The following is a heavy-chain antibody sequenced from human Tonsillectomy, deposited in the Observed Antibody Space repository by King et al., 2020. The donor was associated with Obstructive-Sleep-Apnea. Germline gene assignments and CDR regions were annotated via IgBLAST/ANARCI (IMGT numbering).Heavy chain of an antibody. CDR1: GKSFIGCY. Sequence: HVQLQQWGPGLLKPSETLSLTCAVYGKSFIGCYWTWIRQPPGKGLEWIGEINHSGSPIYSPSLKSRVTISVDTSKNQCSLNLSPVTAADTAVYYCARLRAGQGSNAFDYWGQGTLVTVSS. CDR3: ARLRAGQGSNAFDY. V-gene: IGHV4-34*01. D-gene: IGHD1-26*01. J-gene: IGHJ4*02. CDR2: INHSGSP.